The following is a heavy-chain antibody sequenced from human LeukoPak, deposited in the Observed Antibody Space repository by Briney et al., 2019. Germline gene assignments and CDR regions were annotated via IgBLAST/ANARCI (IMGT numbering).Heavy chain of an antibody. CDR2: IRSKAFGGST. V-gene: IGHV3-49*04. CDR1: GFTFGDYA. Sequence: GGSLRLSCIASGFTFGDYAMSWVRQAPGKGLEWVGFIRSKAFGGSTEYAASVKGRFTISRDDSKSIAYLQMNSLKTEDTAVYYCTRDFTIFDYWGQGTLVTVSS. J-gene: IGHJ4*02. D-gene: IGHD3-3*01. CDR3: TRDFTIFDY.